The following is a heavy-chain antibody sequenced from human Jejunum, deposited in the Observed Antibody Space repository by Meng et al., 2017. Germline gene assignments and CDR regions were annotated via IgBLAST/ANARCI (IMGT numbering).Heavy chain of an antibody. J-gene: IGHJ4*02. CDR3: ARPSYFDP. Sequence: QVLLVESGGGLVKPGGSLRLSCAASGSTFSDFYMSWIRQAPGKGLEWVSFISTTGKVIYYADSVKGRFTVSRDNAKNSLFLQMDSLRAEDTAVYYCARPSYFDPWGQGTLVTVSS. CDR1: GSTFSDFY. CDR2: ISTTGKVI. V-gene: IGHV3-11*01.